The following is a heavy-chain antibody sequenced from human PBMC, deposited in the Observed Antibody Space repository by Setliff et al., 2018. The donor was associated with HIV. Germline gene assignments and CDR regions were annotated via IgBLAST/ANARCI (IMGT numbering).Heavy chain of an antibody. V-gene: IGHV4-59*02. CDR3: ARGGRLDGTSGFYYPLQF. CDR2: IFHSGTT. D-gene: IGHD3-22*01. J-gene: IGHJ4*02. CDR1: GDSVSSFY. Sequence: PSETLSLTCTVSGDSVSSFYWSWIRQPPRMGLEWIGYIFHSGTTNFNPSLKSRVTISLDTSKNQFSLKLSSVTAADTAVYYCARGGRLDGTSGFYYPLQFWGQGTLVTVSS.